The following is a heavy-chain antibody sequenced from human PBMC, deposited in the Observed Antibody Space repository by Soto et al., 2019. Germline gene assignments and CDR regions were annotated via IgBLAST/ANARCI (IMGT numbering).Heavy chain of an antibody. CDR2: IVPIVDTS. CDR1: GGTFSSYA. Sequence: QVQLVQSGAEVRQPASSVKVSCKTSGGTFSSYAISWVRQAPGQGLEWMGGIVPIVDTSTYAQKFQGRVTITADESTSPVYMELSSLRSDDTAVYYCVSVVAIPGYPDNWGQGTLVTVSS. CDR3: VSVVAIPGYPDN. V-gene: IGHV1-69*12. J-gene: IGHJ4*02. D-gene: IGHD5-12*01.